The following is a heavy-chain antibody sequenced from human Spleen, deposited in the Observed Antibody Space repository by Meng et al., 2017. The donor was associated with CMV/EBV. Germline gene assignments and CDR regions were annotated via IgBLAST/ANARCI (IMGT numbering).Heavy chain of an antibody. D-gene: IGHD3-3*01. J-gene: IGHJ4*02. V-gene: IGHV3-30*02. CDR1: GFTFSDYY. CDR2: IRYDGSNK. Sequence: GESLKISCAASGFTFSDYYMNWIRQAPGKGLDWVAFIRYDGSNKYYADSVKGRFTISRDNSKNTLYLQMDSLRAEDTAVYYCAKVSGNYDFWSASDYWGQGTPVTVSS. CDR3: AKVSGNYDFWSASDY.